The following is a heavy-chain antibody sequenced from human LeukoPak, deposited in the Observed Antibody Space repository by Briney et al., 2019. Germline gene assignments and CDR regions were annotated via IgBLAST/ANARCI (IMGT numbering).Heavy chain of an antibody. V-gene: IGHV3-30*18. CDR1: GFTFSSYG. J-gene: IGHJ4*02. CDR2: MSYDGSNK. CDR3: AKTRQTSSGWFNHYFDS. D-gene: IGHD6-19*01. Sequence: PGGSLRLSCAASGFTFSSYGMHWVRQAPGKGLEWVAAMSYDGSNKYYADSVKGRFTISRDNSKNTLYLQMNSLRAEDTAVYYCAKTRQTSSGWFNHYFDSWGQGTQVTVSS.